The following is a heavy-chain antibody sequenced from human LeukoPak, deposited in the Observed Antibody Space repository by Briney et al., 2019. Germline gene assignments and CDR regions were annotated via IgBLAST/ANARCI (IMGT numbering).Heavy chain of an antibody. J-gene: IGHJ5*02. V-gene: IGHV3-23*01. Sequence: PGGSLRLSCAASGFTFRDYYMSWVRQAPGKGLEWVSAISGSGGSTYYADSVKGRFTISRDNSKNTLYLQMNSLRAEDTAVYYCARVVVPALGNNWFDPWGQGTLVTVSS. CDR1: GFTFRDYY. D-gene: IGHD2-2*01. CDR2: ISGSGGST. CDR3: ARVVVPALGNNWFDP.